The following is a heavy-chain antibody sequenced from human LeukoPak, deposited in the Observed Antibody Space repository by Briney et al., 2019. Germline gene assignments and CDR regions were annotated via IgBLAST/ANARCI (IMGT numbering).Heavy chain of an antibody. J-gene: IGHJ4*02. Sequence: PSETLSLTCTVSGGSISSSSYYWGWIRQPPGKGLEWIGSIYYSGSTYYNPSLKSRVTISVDTSKNQFSLKLSSVTAADTAVYYCARHANYYDSSGYSYYFDYWGQGTLVTVSS. CDR3: ARHANYYDSSGYSYYFDY. V-gene: IGHV4-39*01. CDR2: IYYSGST. CDR1: GGSISSSSYY. D-gene: IGHD3-22*01.